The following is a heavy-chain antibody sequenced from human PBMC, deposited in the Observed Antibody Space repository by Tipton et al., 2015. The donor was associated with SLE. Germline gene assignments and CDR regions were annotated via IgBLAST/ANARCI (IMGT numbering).Heavy chain of an antibody. J-gene: IGHJ6*03. D-gene: IGHD5-12*01. Sequence: VQLVQSGAEVKKPGESLKISCKGSGYSFISYWIGWVRQMPGKGLGWMGIIYPGDSDTRYSPSFQGQVTISADKSISTAYLQWSSLKASDTAMYYCARSVWWLPPDYYYYMDVGGKGTTVTVSS. V-gene: IGHV5-51*03. CDR1: GYSFISYW. CDR3: ARSVWWLPPDYYYYMDV. CDR2: IYPGDSDT.